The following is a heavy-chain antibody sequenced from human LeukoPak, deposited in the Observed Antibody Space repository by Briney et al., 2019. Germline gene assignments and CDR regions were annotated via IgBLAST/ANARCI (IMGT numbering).Heavy chain of an antibody. CDR3: AKGQEFLEWIYDY. Sequence: GGSLRLSCAASGFTFSTYWMTWVRQAPGQGLEWVANINEDGGGRYYVDSVEGRFTISRDNAKNSVHLQMNSLRAEDTAVYYCAKGQEFLEWIYDYWGQGTLVTVSS. CDR2: INEDGGGR. D-gene: IGHD3-3*01. J-gene: IGHJ4*02. CDR1: GFTFSTYW. V-gene: IGHV3-7*03.